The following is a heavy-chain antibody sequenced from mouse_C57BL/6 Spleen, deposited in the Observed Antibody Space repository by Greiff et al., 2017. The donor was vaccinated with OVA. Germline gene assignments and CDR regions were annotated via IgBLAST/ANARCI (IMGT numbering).Heavy chain of an antibody. V-gene: IGHV1-80*01. CDR1: GYAFSSYW. CDR2: IYPGDGDT. D-gene: IGHD1-1*01. J-gene: IGHJ4*01. CDR3: ARSLYYYGSSGMAMDY. Sequence: VHLVESGAELVKPGASVKISCKASGYAFSSYWMNWVKQRPGKGLEWIGQIYPGDGDTNYNGKFKGKATLTADKSSSTAYMQLSSLTSEDSAVYFCARSLYYYGSSGMAMDYWGQGTSVTVSS.